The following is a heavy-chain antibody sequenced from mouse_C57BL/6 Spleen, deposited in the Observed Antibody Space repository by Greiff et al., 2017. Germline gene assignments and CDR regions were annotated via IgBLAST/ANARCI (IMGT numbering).Heavy chain of an antibody. CDR3: ARSEIYYDYDEGAWFAY. Sequence: QVQLKQSGAELARPGASVKMSCKASGYTFTSYTMHWVKQRPGQGLEWIGYINPSSGYTKYNQKFKDKATLTADKSSSTAYMQLSSLTSEDSAVYYCARSEIYYDYDEGAWFAYWGQGTLVTVSA. J-gene: IGHJ3*01. CDR2: INPSSGYT. CDR1: GYTFTSYT. D-gene: IGHD2-4*01. V-gene: IGHV1-4*01.